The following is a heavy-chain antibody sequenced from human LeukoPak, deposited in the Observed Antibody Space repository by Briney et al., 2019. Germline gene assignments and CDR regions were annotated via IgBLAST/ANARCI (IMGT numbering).Heavy chain of an antibody. Sequence: GASVKVSCKASGYTFTSYDINWVRQATGQGLEWMGWMNPNSGNTGYAQKFQGRVAITADKSTSTAYMELSSLRSEDTAVYYCATPSGRWQQLDHPAFDIWGQGTMVTVSS. CDR1: GYTFTSYD. CDR2: MNPNSGNT. J-gene: IGHJ3*02. V-gene: IGHV1-8*01. D-gene: IGHD6-13*01. CDR3: ATPSGRWQQLDHPAFDI.